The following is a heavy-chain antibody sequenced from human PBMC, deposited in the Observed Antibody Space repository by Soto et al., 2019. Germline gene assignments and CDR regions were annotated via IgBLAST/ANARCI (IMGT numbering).Heavy chain of an antibody. CDR3: ARMSYFYDKWYFDL. CDR1: GASINNNDYY. D-gene: IGHD3-22*01. V-gene: IGHV4-30-4*01. J-gene: IGHJ2*01. Sequence: QLQESGPGLVKPSQTLSLTCTVSGASINNNDYYWSWIRQTPGKGLEWIGYVYYSGTTDYIPSLKSRLSMSIDKSQNQCTLKLNSVTAADTATYYCARMSYFYDKWYFDLWGRGTLFTVSS. CDR2: VYYSGTT.